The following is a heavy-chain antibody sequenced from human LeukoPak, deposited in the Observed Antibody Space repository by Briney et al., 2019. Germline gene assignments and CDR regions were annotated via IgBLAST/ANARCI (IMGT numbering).Heavy chain of an antibody. D-gene: IGHD6-6*01. CDR1: GFTFSSYW. J-gene: IGHJ4*02. CDR3: ARDPYSSSSFDY. V-gene: IGHV3-7*01. CDR2: IKQDGSEK. Sequence: GGSLRLSCAASGFTFSSYWMTWVRQAPGKGLEWVANIKQDGSEKYYVDSVKGRFTISRDNAKNSVYLQMNSLRAEDTAVYYCARDPYSSSSFDYWGQGTLVTVSS.